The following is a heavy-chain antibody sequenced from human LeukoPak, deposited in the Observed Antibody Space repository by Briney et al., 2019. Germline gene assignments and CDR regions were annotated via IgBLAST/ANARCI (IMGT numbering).Heavy chain of an antibody. CDR3: AKRYCSSTSCYNYYFDY. D-gene: IGHD2-2*01. V-gene: IGHV3-23*01. Sequence: PGGSLRLSCAVSGITLSNYGMSWVRQAPGKGLEWVSAISGSGGSTYYADSVKGRFTISRDNSKNTLYLQMNSLRAEDTAVYYCAKRYCSSTSCYNYYFDYWGQGTLVTVSS. J-gene: IGHJ4*02. CDR1: GITLSNYG. CDR2: ISGSGGST.